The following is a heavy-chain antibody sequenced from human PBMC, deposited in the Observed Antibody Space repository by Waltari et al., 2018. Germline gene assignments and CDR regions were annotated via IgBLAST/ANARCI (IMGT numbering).Heavy chain of an antibody. CDR1: GYTFTSYA. CDR2: INAGKGNT. J-gene: IGHJ6*02. Sequence: QVQLVQSGAEVKKPGASVKVSCKASGYTFTSYAMHWVRQAPGQRLEWMGWINAGKGNTKYSQKCQGRVTITRDESASTAYMELSSLRSEDTAVYYCASGGLYYYGSGALGYYGMDVWGQGTTVTVSS. V-gene: IGHV1-3*01. D-gene: IGHD3-10*01. CDR3: ASGGLYYYGSGALGYYGMDV.